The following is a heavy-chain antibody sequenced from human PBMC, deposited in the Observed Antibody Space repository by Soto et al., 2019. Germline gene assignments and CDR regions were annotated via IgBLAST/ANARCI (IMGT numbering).Heavy chain of an antibody. D-gene: IGHD3-3*01. CDR3: ARWGPADYDLWSGYSTRFYYYRMDV. CDR1: GGTFSSYA. CDR2: IIPIFGTA. Sequence: SVKVSCNASGGTFSSYAISWVRQAPGQGLEWMGGIIPIFGTANYAQKFQGRATITADESTSTAYMELSSLRSEDTAVYYCARWGPADYDLWSGYSTRFYYYRMDVWGQGPRVTVSS. J-gene: IGHJ6*02. V-gene: IGHV1-69*13.